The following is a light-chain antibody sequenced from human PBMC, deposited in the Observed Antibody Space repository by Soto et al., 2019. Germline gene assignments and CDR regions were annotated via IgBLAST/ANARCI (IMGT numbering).Light chain of an antibody. J-gene: IGKJ1*01. CDR1: QSVSSSY. CDR3: QQYGSSPLT. CDR2: GAS. Sequence: EIVLTHSPGTLSLSPGERATLSCRASQSVSSSYLAWYQQKPGQAPRLLIYGASSRATGIADRFSGSGSGTDFTLTISRLEPEDFAVYYCQQYGSSPLTFGQVTKVEIK. V-gene: IGKV3-20*01.